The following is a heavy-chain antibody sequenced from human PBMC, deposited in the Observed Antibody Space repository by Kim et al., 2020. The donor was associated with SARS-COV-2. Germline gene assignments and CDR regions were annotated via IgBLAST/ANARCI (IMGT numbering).Heavy chain of an antibody. V-gene: IGHV3-66*01. Sequence: RFTISRDNYKNTLYLQMNSLRAEDTAVYYCARETPHYYDSSGYSTPGGFDYWGQGTLVTVSS. J-gene: IGHJ4*02. D-gene: IGHD3-22*01. CDR3: ARETPHYYDSSGYSTPGGFDY.